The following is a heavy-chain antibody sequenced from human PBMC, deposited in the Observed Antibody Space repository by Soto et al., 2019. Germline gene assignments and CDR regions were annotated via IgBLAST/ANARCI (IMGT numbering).Heavy chain of an antibody. D-gene: IGHD2-15*01. CDR1: GYTFTSYG. CDR2: ISAYNGNT. Sequence: ASVKVSCKASGYTFTSYGISWARQAPGQGPEWMGWISAYNGNTNYAQKLQGRVTMTTDTSTSTAYMERRSLRSDDTAEYYCAGVDSVVVNSGNDDGFDIWGQGTMVTVTS. CDR3: AGVDSVVVNSGNDDGFDI. J-gene: IGHJ3*02. V-gene: IGHV1-18*01.